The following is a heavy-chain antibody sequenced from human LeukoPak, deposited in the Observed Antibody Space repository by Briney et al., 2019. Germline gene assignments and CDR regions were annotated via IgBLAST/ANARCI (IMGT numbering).Heavy chain of an antibody. CDR2: IYYSGST. D-gene: IGHD3-22*01. V-gene: IGHV4-38-2*01. CDR3: ARKAYYYDSSGDAFDI. Sequence: GSLRLSCAASGFTFSNAWMGWIRQPPGKGLEWIGSIYYSGSTYYNPSLKSRVTISVDTSKNQFSLKLSAVTAADTAVYYCARKAYYYDSSGDAFDIWGQGTMVTVSS. J-gene: IGHJ3*02. CDR1: GFTFSNAW.